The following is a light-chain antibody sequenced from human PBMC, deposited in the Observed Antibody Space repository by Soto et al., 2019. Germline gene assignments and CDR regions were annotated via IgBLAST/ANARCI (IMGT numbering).Light chain of an antibody. CDR2: EVN. J-gene: IGLJ2*01. CDR1: NNDIGSYNY. Sequence: QSALTQPPSASGSPGQSVTISCTGGNNDIGSYNYVSWYQRHPGKAPKLMIYEVNKRPSGVPDRFSGSKSGNTASLTVSGLQTDDEADYYCSSYTSSSTVVFGGGTKLTVL. CDR3: SSYTSSSTVV. V-gene: IGLV2-8*01.